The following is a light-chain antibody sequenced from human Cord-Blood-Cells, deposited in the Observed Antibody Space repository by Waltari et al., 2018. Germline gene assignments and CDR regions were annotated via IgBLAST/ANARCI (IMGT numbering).Light chain of an antibody. J-gene: IGLJ3*02. CDR1: SSDVGGYNY. V-gene: IGLV2-14*01. CDR3: SSYTSSSTWV. Sequence: QSALTQPASVSGSPGQSITISCTGTSSDVGGYNYVSWYQQHPGKAPKLMVYDVSKRPSGDVNRFSGSKSGSTASLTISGLQAEDEADYSCSSYTSSSTWVFGGGTKLTVL. CDR2: DVS.